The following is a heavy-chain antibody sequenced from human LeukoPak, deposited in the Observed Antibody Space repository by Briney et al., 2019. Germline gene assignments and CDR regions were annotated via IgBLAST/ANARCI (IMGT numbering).Heavy chain of an antibody. D-gene: IGHD2-15*01. Sequence: ASVKVSCKASGYTFTSYDINWVRQATGQGIEWMGWMNPNSGNTGYAQKFQGRVTITRNTSISTAYMELSSLRSEDTAVYYCARGIDYYYYMDVWGKGTTVTISS. CDR3: ARGIDYYYYMDV. J-gene: IGHJ6*03. CDR1: GYTFTSYD. CDR2: MNPNSGNT. V-gene: IGHV1-8*03.